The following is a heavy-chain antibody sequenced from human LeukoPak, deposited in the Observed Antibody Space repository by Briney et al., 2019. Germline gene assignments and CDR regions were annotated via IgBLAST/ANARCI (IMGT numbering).Heavy chain of an antibody. Sequence: PSETLSLTWPVSGGSISSYYWSWFRQPPGKGLEWIGYIYYSGSTNYNPSLKSRVTISVDTSKNQFSLKLSSVTAADTAVYYCARSWRVPENWFDPWGQGTLVTVSS. D-gene: IGHD2-2*01. J-gene: IGHJ5*02. CDR3: ARSWRVPENWFDP. CDR2: IYYSGST. CDR1: GGSISSYY. V-gene: IGHV4-59*01.